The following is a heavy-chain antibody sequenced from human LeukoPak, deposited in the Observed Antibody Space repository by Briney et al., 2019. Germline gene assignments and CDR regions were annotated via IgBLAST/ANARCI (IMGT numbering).Heavy chain of an antibody. CDR1: GGTFSSYA. J-gene: IGHJ6*03. Sequence: SVKVSCKASGGTFSSYAISWVRQAPGQGLEWMGRIIPIFGTANYAQKFQGRVTITADKSTSTAYMELSSLGSEDTAVYYCARVGVGESSDYYYYYYMDVWGKGTTVTVSS. V-gene: IGHV1-69*06. CDR2: IIPIFGTA. CDR3: ARVGVGESSDYYYYYYMDV. D-gene: IGHD3-10*01.